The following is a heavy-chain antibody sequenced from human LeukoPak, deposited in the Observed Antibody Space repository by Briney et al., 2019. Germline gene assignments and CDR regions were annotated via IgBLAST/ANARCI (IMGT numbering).Heavy chain of an antibody. CDR1: GFSFSSYG. Sequence: PSGGSLRLSCAASGFSFSSYGRHWVRQAPGKGLEWVSGISGSGGSTYYADSVKGRFTISRDNSKNTLYLQINSLRAEDTAVYYCAKDHLSVHYYGMDIWGPGTTVTVSS. V-gene: IGHV3-23*01. J-gene: IGHJ6*02. CDR2: ISGSGGST. D-gene: IGHD3-16*01. CDR3: AKDHLSVHYYGMDI.